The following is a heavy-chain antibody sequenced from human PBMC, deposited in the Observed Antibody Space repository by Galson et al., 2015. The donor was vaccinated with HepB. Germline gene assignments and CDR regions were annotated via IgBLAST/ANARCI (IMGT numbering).Heavy chain of an antibody. CDR3: AKAEAFYYYYGMDV. J-gene: IGHJ6*02. CDR2: ISGSGGST. CDR1: GFTFSSYA. Sequence: SLRLSCAASGFTFSSYAMSWVRQAPGKGLEWVSAISGSGGSTYYADFVKGRFTISRDNSKNTLYLQMNSLRAEDTAVYYCAKAEAFYYYYGMDVWGQGTTVTVSS. V-gene: IGHV3-23*01.